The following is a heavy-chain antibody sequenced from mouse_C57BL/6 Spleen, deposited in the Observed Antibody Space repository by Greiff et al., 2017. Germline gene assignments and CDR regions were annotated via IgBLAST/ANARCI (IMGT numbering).Heavy chain of an antibody. CDR3: ARDEGMVKAYAMDY. J-gene: IGHJ4*01. CDR1: GFTFSSYA. V-gene: IGHV5-4*01. D-gene: IGHD2-1*01. CDR2: ISDGGSYT. Sequence: EVKVVESGGGLVKPGGSLKLSCAASGFTFSSYAMSWVRQTPEKRLEWVATISDGGSYTYYPDNVKGRFTISRDNAKNNLYLQMSHLKSEDTAMYYCARDEGMVKAYAMDYWGQGTSVTVSS.